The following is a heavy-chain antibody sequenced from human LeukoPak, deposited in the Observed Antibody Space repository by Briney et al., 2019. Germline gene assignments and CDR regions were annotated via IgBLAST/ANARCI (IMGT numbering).Heavy chain of an antibody. CDR3: ARDGDSSSWYGDFDY. V-gene: IGHV4-59*01. Sequence: SETLSLTCTVSGGSISSYYWSGIRQPPRKGGEGMGYIYYSGSTNYNPSLKSRVTISVDTSKNQFSLKLSSVTAADTAVYYCARDGDSSSWYGDFDYWGQGTLVTVSS. J-gene: IGHJ4*02. CDR2: IYYSGST. D-gene: IGHD6-13*01. CDR1: GGSISSYY.